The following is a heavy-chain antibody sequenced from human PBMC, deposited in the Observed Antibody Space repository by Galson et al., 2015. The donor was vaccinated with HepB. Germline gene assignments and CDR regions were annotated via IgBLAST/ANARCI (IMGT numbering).Heavy chain of an antibody. CDR2: TYYRSKWYN. D-gene: IGHD6-19*01. CDR1: GDSVSSNSAA. Sequence: CAISGDSVSSNSAAWNWIRQSPSRGLERLGRTYYRSKWYNDYAVSVKSRITINPDTSKNQFSLQLNSVTPEDTAVYYCARDPRSGWYDGGPFDYWGQGTLVTVSS. CDR3: ARDPRSGWYDGGPFDY. J-gene: IGHJ4*02. V-gene: IGHV6-1*01.